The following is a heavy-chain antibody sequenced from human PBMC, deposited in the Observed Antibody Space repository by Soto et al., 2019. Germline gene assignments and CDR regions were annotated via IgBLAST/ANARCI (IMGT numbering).Heavy chain of an antibody. V-gene: IGHV4-59*01. CDR2: IYYSGST. J-gene: IGHJ3*02. Sequence: SETLSLTCTVSGGSISSYYRSWIRQPPGKGLEWIGYIYYSGSTNYNPSLKSRVTISVDTSKNQFSLKLSSVTAADTAVYYCARDYLYKSSTDAFDIWGQGTMVTVS. CDR3: ARDYLYKSSTDAFDI. D-gene: IGHD6-13*01. CDR1: GGSISSYY.